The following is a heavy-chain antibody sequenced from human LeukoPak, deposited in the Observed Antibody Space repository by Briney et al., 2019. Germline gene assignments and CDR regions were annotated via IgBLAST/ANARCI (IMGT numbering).Heavy chain of an antibody. CDR3: ARDSNSGTYYSHFDY. CDR2: ISGSGGST. D-gene: IGHD1-26*01. J-gene: IGHJ4*02. V-gene: IGHV3-23*01. CDR1: GFTFSSYA. Sequence: GGSLRLSCAASGFTFSSYAMSWVRQAPGKGLEWVSAISGSGGSTYYADSVRGRFTISRDNSKNTLYLQMNSLRVDDTAVYYCARDSNSGTYYSHFDYWGQGVLVTVSS.